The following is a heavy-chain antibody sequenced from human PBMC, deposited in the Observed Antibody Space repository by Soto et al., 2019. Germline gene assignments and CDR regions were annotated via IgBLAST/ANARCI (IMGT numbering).Heavy chain of an antibody. CDR2: IYYSGST. CDR3: ARLHYYDSSGYYLFDY. J-gene: IGHJ4*02. Sequence: SETRSRTCTVAGGSISSYNWSWIRQPPGKGLEWIGYIYYSGSTNYNPSLKSRVTISVDTSKNQFSLKLSSVTAADTAVYYCARLHYYDSSGYYLFDYWGQGTLFTVSS. V-gene: IGHV4-59*01. CDR1: GGSISSYN. D-gene: IGHD3-22*01.